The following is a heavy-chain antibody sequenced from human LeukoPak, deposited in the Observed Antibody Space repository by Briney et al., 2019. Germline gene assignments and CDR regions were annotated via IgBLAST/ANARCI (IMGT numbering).Heavy chain of an antibody. D-gene: IGHD6-19*01. CDR3: AKAVVGQWLAGYDAFDI. Sequence: QPGGSLRLSCAASGFTVSSNYMSWVRQAPGKGLEWVSVIYSGGSTYYADSVKGRFTISRDNAKNSLYLQMNSLRAEDTALYYCAKAVVGQWLAGYDAFDIWGQGTMVTVSS. CDR2: IYSGGST. V-gene: IGHV3-53*05. CDR1: GFTVSSNY. J-gene: IGHJ3*02.